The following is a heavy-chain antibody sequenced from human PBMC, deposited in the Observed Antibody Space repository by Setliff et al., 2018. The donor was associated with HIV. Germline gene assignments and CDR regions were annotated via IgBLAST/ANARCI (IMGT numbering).Heavy chain of an antibody. V-gene: IGHV1-46*01. J-gene: IGHJ4*02. CDR1: GYTFTNYY. CDR3: ARSAHNSETGY. D-gene: IGHD3-3*01. CDR2: IYPGGARR. Sequence: ASVKVSCKASGYTFTNYYMHWVRQAPGQGLEWMGIIYPGGARRSYAQKFQGRVTMTWDTSTSTVYMELSSLRSEDTAFYYCARSAHNSETGYWGQGTLVTVSS.